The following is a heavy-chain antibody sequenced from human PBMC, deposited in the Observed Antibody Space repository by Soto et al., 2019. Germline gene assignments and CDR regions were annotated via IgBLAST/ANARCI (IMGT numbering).Heavy chain of an antibody. J-gene: IGHJ3*02. Sequence: QLQLQESGSGLVTPSQTLSLTCAVSGGSISSGGYSWNWIRQPPGKGLEWIGNIYHSGSTYYNASLTRRVTLSLXRSKNQFSLKLSSVTAADTAVYYCGRGDYANAFDIWGQGTMVTVSS. D-gene: IGHD4-17*01. V-gene: IGHV4-30-2*01. CDR2: IYHSGST. CDR1: GGSISSGGYS. CDR3: GRGDYANAFDI.